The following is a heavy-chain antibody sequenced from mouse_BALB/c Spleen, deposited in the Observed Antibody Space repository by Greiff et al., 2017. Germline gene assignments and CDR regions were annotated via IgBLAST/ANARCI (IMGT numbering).Heavy chain of an antibody. V-gene: IGHV1S137*01. D-gene: IGHD1-1*02. CDR1: GYTFTDYA. CDR2: ISTYYGDA. CDR3: ASAGDGAWFAY. Sequence: VQLQQSGAELVRPGVSVKISCKGSGYTFTDYAMHWVKQSHAKSLEWIGVISTYYGDASYNQKFKGKATMTVDKSSSTAYMELARLTSEDSAIYYCASAGDGAWFAYWGQGTLVTVSA. J-gene: IGHJ3*01.